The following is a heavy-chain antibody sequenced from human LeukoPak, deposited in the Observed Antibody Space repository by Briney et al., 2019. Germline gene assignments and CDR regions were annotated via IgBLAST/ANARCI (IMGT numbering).Heavy chain of an antibody. CDR3: ARGYFDWLPNWFDP. D-gene: IGHD3-9*01. CDR2: INPNSGGT. V-gene: IGHV1-2*02. CDR1: GYTFTGYY. Sequence: GASVKVSCKASGYTFTGYYMHWVRQAPGQGLEWMGWINPNSGGTNYAQKFQGRVTMTRDTSISTSYMELRSLRSDDTAVFYCARGYFDWLPNWFDPWGQGTLVTVSS. J-gene: IGHJ5*02.